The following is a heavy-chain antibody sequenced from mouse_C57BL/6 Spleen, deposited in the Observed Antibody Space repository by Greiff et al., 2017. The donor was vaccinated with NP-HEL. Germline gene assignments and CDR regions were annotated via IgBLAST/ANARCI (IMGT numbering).Heavy chain of an antibody. D-gene: IGHD1-1*01. CDR2: IHPNSGST. V-gene: IGHV1-64*01. Sequence: QVQLQQPGAELVKPGASVKLSCKASGYTFTSYWMHWVKQRPGQGLEWIGMIHPNSGSTNYNEKFKSKATLTVDKSSSTAYMQLSSLSSEDSAVYYCAKSGCGSSNWYFDVWGTGTTVTVSS. CDR1: GYTFTSYW. CDR3: AKSGCGSSNWYFDV. J-gene: IGHJ1*03.